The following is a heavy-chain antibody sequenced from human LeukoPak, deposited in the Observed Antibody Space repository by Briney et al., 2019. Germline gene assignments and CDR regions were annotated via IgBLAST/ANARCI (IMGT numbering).Heavy chain of an antibody. D-gene: IGHD2-2*02. CDR1: GFTFSSYS. CDR3: ARSARLYCSSTSCYMDY. Sequence: GGSLRLSCAASGFTFSSYSMNWVRQAPGKGLEWVSSISSSSSYIYYADSAKGRFTISRDNAKNSLYLQMNSLRAEDTAVYYCARSARLYCSSTSCYMDYWGQGTLVTVSS. V-gene: IGHV3-21*01. CDR2: ISSSSSYI. J-gene: IGHJ4*02.